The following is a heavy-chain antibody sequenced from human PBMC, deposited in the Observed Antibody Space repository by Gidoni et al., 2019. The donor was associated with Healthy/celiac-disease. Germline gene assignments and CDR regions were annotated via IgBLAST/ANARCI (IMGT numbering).Heavy chain of an antibody. D-gene: IGHD3-3*01. J-gene: IGHJ6*02. CDR3: AKDSFWSSNYYGMDV. CDR2: ISGSGGST. V-gene: IGHV3-23*01. Sequence: EVQLLESGGGLVQPGGSLRLSCAASGFPFSSYAMSWVRQAPGKGLEWVSAISGSGGSTYYADSVKGRFTISRDNSKNTLYLQMNSLRAEDTAVYYCAKDSFWSSNYYGMDVWGQGTTVTVSS. CDR1: GFPFSSYA.